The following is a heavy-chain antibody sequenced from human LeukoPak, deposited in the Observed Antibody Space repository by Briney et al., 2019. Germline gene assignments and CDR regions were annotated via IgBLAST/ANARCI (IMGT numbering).Heavy chain of an antibody. Sequence: SETLSLTCTVSGGSISSRGYSWGWLRQPPGKGLEWVGSISSTGSTYYNPSLKSRVTISVDTSKNQFSLELSFVTASDTAVYYCASRYVSGTYSDNWGQGTLVTVSS. CDR2: ISSTGST. CDR1: GGSISSRGYS. D-gene: IGHD3-10*01. CDR3: ASRYVSGTYSDN. V-gene: IGHV4-39*01. J-gene: IGHJ4*02.